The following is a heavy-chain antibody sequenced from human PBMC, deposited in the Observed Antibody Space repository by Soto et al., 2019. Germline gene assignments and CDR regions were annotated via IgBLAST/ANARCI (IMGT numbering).Heavy chain of an antibody. CDR3: TRVQYCSSTSCRSMYFDY. D-gene: IGHD2-2*01. CDR1: GFTFGDYA. CDR2: IRSKAYGGTT. Sequence: PGGSLRLSCTASGFTFGDYAMSWFRQAPGKGLEWVGFIRSKAYGGTTEYAASVKGRFTISRDDSKSIAYLQMNSLKTEDTAVYYCTRVQYCSSTSCRSMYFDYWGQGTLVTVSS. V-gene: IGHV3-49*03. J-gene: IGHJ4*02.